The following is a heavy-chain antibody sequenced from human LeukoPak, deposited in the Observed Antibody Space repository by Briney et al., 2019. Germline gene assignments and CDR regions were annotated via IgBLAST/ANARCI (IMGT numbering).Heavy chain of an antibody. CDR2: ISGSGSIT. V-gene: IGHV3-23*01. D-gene: IGHD6-19*01. Sequence: GGSLRLSCAASGFAFSSQAMGWVRQAPGKGLGWVSVISGSGSITYYADSVKGRFTISRDNSKNTLFLQMNSLRAEDTAVYYCAKDARRTNGWYFFDYWGQGTLVTVSS. CDR1: GFAFSSQA. J-gene: IGHJ4*02. CDR3: AKDARRTNGWYFFDY.